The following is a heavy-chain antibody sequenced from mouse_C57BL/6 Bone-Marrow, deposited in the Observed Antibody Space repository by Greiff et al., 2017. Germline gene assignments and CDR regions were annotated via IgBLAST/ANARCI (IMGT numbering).Heavy chain of an antibody. CDR3: ARSYGRRHYFDY. CDR1: GFTFSDYY. CDR2: INYDGSST. D-gene: IGHD1-1*01. V-gene: IGHV5-16*01. J-gene: IGHJ2*01. Sequence: EVQRVESEGGLVQPGSSMKLSCTASGFTFSDYYMAWVRQVPEKGLEWVANINYDGSSTYYLDSLKSRFIISRDNAKNILYLQMSSLKSEDTATYYCARSYGRRHYFDYWGQGTTLTVSS.